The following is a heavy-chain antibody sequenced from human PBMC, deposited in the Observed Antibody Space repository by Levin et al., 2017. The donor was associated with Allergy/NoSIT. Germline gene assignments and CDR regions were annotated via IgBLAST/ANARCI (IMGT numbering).Heavy chain of an antibody. CDR2: ISGSGGST. CDR1: GFTFSSYA. D-gene: IGHD3-10*01. Sequence: GESLKISCAASGFTFSSYAMSWVRQAPGKGLEWVSAISGSGGSTYYADSVKGRFTISRDNSKNTLYLQMNSLRAEDTAVYYCAKDRWRYYGSGGQIFQHWGQGTLVTVSS. V-gene: IGHV3-23*01. J-gene: IGHJ1*01. CDR3: AKDRWRYYGSGGQIFQH.